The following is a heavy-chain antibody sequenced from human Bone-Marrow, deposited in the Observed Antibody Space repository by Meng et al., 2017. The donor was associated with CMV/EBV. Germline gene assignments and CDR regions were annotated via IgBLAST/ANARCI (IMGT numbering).Heavy chain of an antibody. J-gene: IGHJ4*02. CDR1: GDSVSSINTA. V-gene: IGHV6-1*01. CDR2: TSLRSKWYN. CDR3: ARASSGIYAY. Sequence: SETLSLTCAISGDSVSSINTAWNWIRQSPSRGLEWLARTSLRSKWYNDYALSVKSRITINPDTSKNQFSLHLKSVTPEDTAVYYCARASSGIYAYWGQGTLVTVSS. D-gene: IGHD1-26*01.